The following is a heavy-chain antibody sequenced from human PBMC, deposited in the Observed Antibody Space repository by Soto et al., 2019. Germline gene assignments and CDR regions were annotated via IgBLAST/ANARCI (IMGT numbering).Heavy chain of an antibody. J-gene: IGHJ6*04. CDR3: AGRGAGDFDWLSLDV. Sequence: SETLSLTCTVSGGSISSYYWSWIRQPPGKGLEWIGYIYYSGSTNYNPSLKSRVTISVDTSKNQFSLKLSSVTAADTAVYYCAGRGAGDFDWLSLDVWGKGTTVTVSS. CDR2: IYYSGST. CDR1: GGSISSYY. V-gene: IGHV4-59*01. D-gene: IGHD3-9*01.